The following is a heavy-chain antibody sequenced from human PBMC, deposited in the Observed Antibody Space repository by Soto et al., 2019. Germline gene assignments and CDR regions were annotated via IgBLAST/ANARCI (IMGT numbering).Heavy chain of an antibody. CDR1: GGSISSGGYY. D-gene: IGHD3-3*01. Sequence: QVQLQESGPGLVKPSQTLSLTCTVSGGSISSGGYYWRWIRQHPGKGLEWIGYIYYSGSTYYNPSLKSRVTISVDTSKNQFSLKLSSVTAADTAVYYCAGLRFSRGSFDYWGQGTLVTVSS. J-gene: IGHJ4*02. V-gene: IGHV4-31*03. CDR3: AGLRFSRGSFDY. CDR2: IYYSGST.